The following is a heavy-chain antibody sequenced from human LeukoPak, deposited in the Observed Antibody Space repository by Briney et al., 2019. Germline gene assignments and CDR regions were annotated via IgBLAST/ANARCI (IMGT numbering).Heavy chain of an antibody. CDR2: IIPIFGTA. D-gene: IGHD7-27*01. J-gene: IGHJ3*02. CDR3: ARPLTGDRYDAFDI. Sequence: ASVKVSCKASGGTFSSYAISWVRQAPGQGLEWMGGIIPIFGTANYAQKFQGRVTITADESTSTAYMELSSLRSEDTAVYYCARPLTGDRYDAFDIWGQGTMVTVPS. V-gene: IGHV1-69*13. CDR1: GGTFSSYA.